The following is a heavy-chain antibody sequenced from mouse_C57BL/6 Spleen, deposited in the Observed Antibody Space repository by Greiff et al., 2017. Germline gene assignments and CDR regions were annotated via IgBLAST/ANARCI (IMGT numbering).Heavy chain of an antibody. CDR2: LDPENGDT. D-gene: IGHD1-1*01. Sequence: VQLKESGAELVRPGASVKLSCTASGFNIKDDYMHWVKQRPEQGLEWIGWLDPENGDTEYASKFQGKATITADTSSNTAYLQLSSRTSEDTAVYYCTRSTVVAPFDYWGQRTTLTVSS. V-gene: IGHV14-4*01. CDR1: GFNIKDDY. J-gene: IGHJ2*01. CDR3: TRSTVVAPFDY.